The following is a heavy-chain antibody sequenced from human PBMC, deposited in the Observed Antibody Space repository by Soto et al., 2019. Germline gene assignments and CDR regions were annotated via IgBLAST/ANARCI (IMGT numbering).Heavy chain of an antibody. D-gene: IGHD2-8*01. J-gene: IGHJ6*02. CDR3: ARETNAEPRGFGMDV. CDR1: GFTFSSYA. CDR2: ISYDGSNQ. Sequence: QVQLVESGGGVVQPGRSLRLSCAASGFTFSSYAMHWVRQAPGKGLEWVALISYDGSNQYYPDSVKGRFTISRDNSKNTLYLQMNSLRAEDTAVFYCARETNAEPRGFGMDVWGQGSTVTVSS. V-gene: IGHV3-30-3*01.